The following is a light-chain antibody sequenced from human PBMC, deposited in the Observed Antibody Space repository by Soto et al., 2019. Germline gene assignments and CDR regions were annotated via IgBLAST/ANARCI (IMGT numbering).Light chain of an antibody. V-gene: IGKV1-9*01. J-gene: IGKJ5*01. CDR2: AAS. CDR3: QQHNSYPIT. CDR1: QGISSY. Sequence: IPLTQSPSSLSASVGDRVAITCRASQGISSYLAWYQQKPGKAPKLLIYAASTLQSGVPSRFIGSGSGTDFTLTISSLQTEDFASYYCQQHNSYPITFGQGTRLEIK.